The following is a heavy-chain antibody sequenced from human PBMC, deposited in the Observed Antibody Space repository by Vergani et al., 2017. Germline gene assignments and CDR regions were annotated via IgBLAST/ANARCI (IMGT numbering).Heavy chain of an antibody. Sequence: EVQLVQSGAEVKKPGESLKISCKGSGYSFTSYWIGWVRQMPGKGLEWMGIIFPGDPDTRYSPSFQGQVTISGDKSISTAYLQWSSLKASDSAMYYCARSADSRGYYDVFDIWGQGTMVTVSS. J-gene: IGHJ3*02. D-gene: IGHD3-22*01. CDR3: ARSADSRGYYDVFDI. V-gene: IGHV5-51*01. CDR2: IFPGDPDT. CDR1: GYSFTSYW.